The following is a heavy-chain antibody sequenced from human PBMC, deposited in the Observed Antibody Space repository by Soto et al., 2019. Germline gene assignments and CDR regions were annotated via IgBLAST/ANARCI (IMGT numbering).Heavy chain of an antibody. Sequence: SETLSLTCAVYGGSFSGYYWSWIRQPPGKGLEWIGEINHSGSTNYNPSLKSRVTISVDTSKNQFSLKLSSVTAADTAVYYCARLRVADCSGGSCSDAFDIWGQGTMVTVS. J-gene: IGHJ3*02. CDR3: ARLRVADCSGGSCSDAFDI. CDR2: INHSGST. D-gene: IGHD2-15*01. CDR1: GGSFSGYY. V-gene: IGHV4-34*01.